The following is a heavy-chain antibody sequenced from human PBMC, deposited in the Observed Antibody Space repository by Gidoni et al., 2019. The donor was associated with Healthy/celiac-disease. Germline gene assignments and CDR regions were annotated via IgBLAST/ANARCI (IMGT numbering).Heavy chain of an antibody. CDR3: ARLPRGYSYGYLGSISYYYYGMDV. CDR1: GGSISSGGYS. D-gene: IGHD5-18*01. J-gene: IGHJ6*02. CDR2: IYYSGST. V-gene: IGHV4-31*03. Sequence: QVQLQESGPGLVKPSQTLSLTCTVSGGSISSGGYSWSWIRQHPGKGLEWIGYIYYSGSTYYNPSLKSRVTISVDTSKNQFSLKLSSVTAADTAVYYCARLPRGYSYGYLGSISYYYYGMDVWGQGTTVTVSS.